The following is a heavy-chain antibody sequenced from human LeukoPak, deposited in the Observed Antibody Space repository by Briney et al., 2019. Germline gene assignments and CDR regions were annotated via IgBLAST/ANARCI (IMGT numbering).Heavy chain of an antibody. J-gene: IGHJ4*02. V-gene: IGHV3-21*01. CDR3: ARDLSPVVRASPMGY. CDR2: ISSSNTDT. D-gene: IGHD3-10*01. CDR1: GFTFSTYS. Sequence: GGSLRLSCAASGFTFSTYSMNWARQAPGKGLEWVSSISSSNTDTYYADSVRGRFTISRDNVKNSVYLQMNSLRAEDTAVYYCARDLSPVVRASPMGYWGQGTLVTVSS.